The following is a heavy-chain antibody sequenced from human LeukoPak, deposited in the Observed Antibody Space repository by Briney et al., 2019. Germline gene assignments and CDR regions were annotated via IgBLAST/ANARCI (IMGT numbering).Heavy chain of an antibody. CDR2: IYYSGNT. J-gene: IGHJ4*02. CDR3: ARHYYDTSSGYFYFDY. CDR1: GGSISSHY. D-gene: IGHD3-22*01. Sequence: SETLSLTCTVSGGSISSHYWSWIRQPPGEGLEWIGYIYYSGNTNYNPSLKSRVTMSVDTSKNHFSLNLISVTAADTAVYYCARHYYDTSSGYFYFDYWGQGILVTVSS. V-gene: IGHV4-59*11.